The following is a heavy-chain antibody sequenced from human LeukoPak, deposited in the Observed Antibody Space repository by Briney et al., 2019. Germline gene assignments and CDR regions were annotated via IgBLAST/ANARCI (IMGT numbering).Heavy chain of an antibody. CDR3: ARGGGYSSSWYEAY. CDR1: GYTFTGYY. V-gene: IGHV1-2*02. J-gene: IGHJ4*02. CDR2: INPNSGGT. D-gene: IGHD6-13*01. Sequence: GASVKVSCKASGYTFTGYYMHWVRQAPGQGLEWMGWINPNSGGTNYAQKFQGRVTMTSDTSISTAYIELSGLRSDDTALYYCARGGGYSSSWYEAYWGQGTLVTVSS.